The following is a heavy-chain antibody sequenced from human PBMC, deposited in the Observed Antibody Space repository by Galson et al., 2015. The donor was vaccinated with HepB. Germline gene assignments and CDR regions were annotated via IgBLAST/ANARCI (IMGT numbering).Heavy chain of an antibody. V-gene: IGHV3-33*01. J-gene: IGHJ5*02. CDR2: IWYDGSNK. D-gene: IGHD2-2*01. CDR3: AGFIVPAAMYLDP. Sequence: SLRLSCAASGFIFSNYGMHWVRQAPGKGLEWVAVIWYDGSNKHYADSVKGRFTISRDNSKNMLYLQMNSLRAEDTAVYYCAGFIVPAAMYLDPWGQGTLVTVSS. CDR1: GFIFSNYG.